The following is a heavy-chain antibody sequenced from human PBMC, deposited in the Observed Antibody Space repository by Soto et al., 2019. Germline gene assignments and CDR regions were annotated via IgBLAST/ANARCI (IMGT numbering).Heavy chain of an antibody. CDR3: ARLSSSRYNTHYYSYYYMDV. J-gene: IGHJ6*03. CDR1: GYTFTSYD. CDR2: MNPNSGNT. V-gene: IGHV1-8*01. Sequence: QVQLVQSGAEVKKPGASVKVSCKASGYTFTSYDINWVRQATGQGHEWMGWMNPNSGNTGYAQKFQVRVTMTRNTSITTAYMELRRLRSEDTAVYYCARLSSSRYNTHYYSYYYMDVWGKGTTDTVSS. D-gene: IGHD6-13*01.